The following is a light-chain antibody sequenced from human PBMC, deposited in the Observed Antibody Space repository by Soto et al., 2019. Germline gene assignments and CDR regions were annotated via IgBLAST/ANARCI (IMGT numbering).Light chain of an antibody. Sequence: QSVLAQPPSVSAAPGQRVTISCSGSSSNIGTNFVSWYRQLPGAAPKLVIHGIDKRPSGIPDRFSGSKSGTSATLAITGLQTADEAEYFCGTWDDSLSAVIFGGGTQLTVL. CDR1: SSNIGTNF. J-gene: IGLJ2*01. V-gene: IGLV1-51*01. CDR3: GTWDDSLSAVI. CDR2: GID.